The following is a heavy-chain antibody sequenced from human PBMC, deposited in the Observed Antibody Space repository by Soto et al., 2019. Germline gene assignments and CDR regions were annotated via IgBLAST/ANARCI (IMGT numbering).Heavy chain of an antibody. CDR1: GYTFTSYA. D-gene: IGHD3-3*01. CDR3: ARDREYYDFWSGYFSSPYYYGMDV. V-gene: IGHV1-3*01. Sequence: ASVKVSCKASGYTFTSYAMHWVRQAPGQRLEWMGWINAGNGNTKYSQKFQGRVTITRDTSASTAYVELSSLRSEDTAVYYCARDREYYDFWSGYFSSPYYYGMDVWGQGTTVTVSS. CDR2: INAGNGNT. J-gene: IGHJ6*02.